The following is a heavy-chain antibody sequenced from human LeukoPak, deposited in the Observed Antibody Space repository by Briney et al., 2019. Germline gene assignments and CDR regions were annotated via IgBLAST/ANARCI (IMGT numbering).Heavy chain of an antibody. CDR3: AKAVAATGHYYFGIDI. J-gene: IGHJ6*02. Sequence: GGSLRLSCTASGFTFSSYGMHWVCQAPGKGLEWVAVIWFDGSNKYYADSVKGRLTISRDNSKSTLYLQMNSLRAEDTAVYYCAKAVAATGHYYFGIDIWAPESPLTVSS. CDR1: GFTFSSYG. V-gene: IGHV3-33*06. D-gene: IGHD6-19*01. CDR2: IWFDGSNK.